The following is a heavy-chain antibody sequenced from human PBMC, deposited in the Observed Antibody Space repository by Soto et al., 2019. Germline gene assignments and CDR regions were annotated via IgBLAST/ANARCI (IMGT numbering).Heavy chain of an antibody. J-gene: IGHJ4*02. CDR3: ARKGTVTLNYFDY. CDR2: INAGNGNT. Sequence: QVQLVQSGAEVKKPGASVKVSCKASGYTFTSYAMHWVRQAPGQRREWMGWINAGNGNTKYSQKFQGRVTITRDTSASTAYMELSSLRSEDTAVYYCARKGTVTLNYFDYWGQGTLVTVSS. D-gene: IGHD4-17*01. CDR1: GYTFTSYA. V-gene: IGHV1-3*01.